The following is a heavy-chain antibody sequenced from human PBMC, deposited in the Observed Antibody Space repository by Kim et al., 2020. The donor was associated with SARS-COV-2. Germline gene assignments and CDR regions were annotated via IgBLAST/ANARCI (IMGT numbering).Heavy chain of an antibody. CDR1: GFTFSSYS. CDR2: ISSSSSYI. D-gene: IGHD4-17*01. Sequence: GGSLRLSCAASGFTFSSYSMNWVGQAPGKGLEWVSSISSSSSYIYYADSVKGRFTISRNNAKNSLYLQMNSLRAEDTAVYYCAREGVTRGVSFDYWGQGTLVTVSS. J-gene: IGHJ4*02. CDR3: AREGVTRGVSFDY. V-gene: IGHV3-21*01.